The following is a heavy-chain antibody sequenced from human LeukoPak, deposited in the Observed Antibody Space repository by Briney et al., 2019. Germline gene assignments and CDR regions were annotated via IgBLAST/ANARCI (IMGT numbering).Heavy chain of an antibody. CDR2: IRTKAHGGTT. J-gene: IGHJ4*02. D-gene: IGHD3-3*01. CDR3: TSVNYDFWSGYYFNY. CDR1: GFTFGDYA. V-gene: IGHV3-49*04. Sequence: GGSLRLSCSASGFTFGDYAMTWVRQAPGKGLEWLGMIRTKAHGGTTEYAASVKGRFTISRDDSKSIAYLQMNSLKTEDTAVYYCTSVNYDFWSGYYFNYWGQGTLVTVSS.